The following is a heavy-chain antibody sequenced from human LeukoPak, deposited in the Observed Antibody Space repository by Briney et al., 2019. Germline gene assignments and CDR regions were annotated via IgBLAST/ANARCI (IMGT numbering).Heavy chain of an antibody. D-gene: IGHD4-23*01. J-gene: IGHJ6*02. V-gene: IGHV1-2*02. CDR2: INPNSGGT. CDR3: ARETTVVTSGIYYYYGMDV. CDR1: GYTFTGYY. Sequence: ASVKVSCKASGYTFTGYYMHWVRQAPGQGLEWMEWINPNSGGTNYAQKFQGRVTMTRDTSISTAYMELSRLRSDDTAVYYCARETTVVTSGIYYYYGMDVWGQGTTVTVSS.